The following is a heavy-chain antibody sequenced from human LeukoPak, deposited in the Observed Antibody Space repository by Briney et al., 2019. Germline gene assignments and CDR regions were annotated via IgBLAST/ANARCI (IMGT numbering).Heavy chain of an antibody. CDR2: VFSSGST. Sequence: SETLSLTCNFSAVSISRHFWSWIRQTPEKGLEWLGYVFSSGSTNYNPSLKSRITISLDTSKHQFSLTLNSVTAADTADYYCAREYDYWGLGTLVTVSS. CDR3: AREYDY. J-gene: IGHJ4*01. V-gene: IGHV4-59*11. CDR1: AVSISRHF.